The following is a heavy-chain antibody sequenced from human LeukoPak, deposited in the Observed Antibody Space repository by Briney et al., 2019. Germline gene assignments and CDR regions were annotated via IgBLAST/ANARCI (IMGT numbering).Heavy chain of an antibody. CDR3: AKTHNWNDDYFDY. D-gene: IGHD1-1*01. Sequence: GGSLRLSCAASEFSVSNNYMNWVRQAPGKGLESVSVIYAGGNTYYADSVKGRFTIPRDNSKNTLYLQMNSLRAEDTAVYYCAKTHNWNDDYFDYWGQGTLVTVSS. CDR1: EFSVSNNY. V-gene: IGHV3-53*01. CDR2: IYAGGNT. J-gene: IGHJ4*02.